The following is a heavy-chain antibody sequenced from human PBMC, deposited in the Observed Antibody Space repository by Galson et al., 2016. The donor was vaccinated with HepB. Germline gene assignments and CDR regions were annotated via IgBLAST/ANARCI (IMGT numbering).Heavy chain of an antibody. CDR1: GFTSSSYG. CDR2: ISYEGVTK. J-gene: IGHJ4*02. V-gene: IGHV3-30*18. CDR3: AKGRGLAVVSDYLDH. D-gene: IGHD6-19*01. Sequence: SLRLSCAVSGFTSSSYGMHWVRQAPGKGLEWVAVISYEGVTKYYGDSVRGRLTISRDNSKNTLYLQMNNLRPDDTAIYYCAKGRGLAVVSDYLDHWGQGTLVTVSS.